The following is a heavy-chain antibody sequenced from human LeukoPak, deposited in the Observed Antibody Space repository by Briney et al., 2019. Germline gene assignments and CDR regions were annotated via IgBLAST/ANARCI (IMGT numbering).Heavy chain of an antibody. Sequence: GGSLRLSCAASGFTFSSYEMSWVRQAPGKGLEWVSYISSRGTTTYYADFVKGRFTISRDDDKNSLYLHMNSLRVEDTAVYYCARLYSSSSGLRASDYWGQGTLVTVSS. CDR2: ISSRGTTT. D-gene: IGHD6-6*01. CDR1: GFTFSSYE. CDR3: ARLYSSSSGLRASDY. J-gene: IGHJ4*02. V-gene: IGHV3-48*03.